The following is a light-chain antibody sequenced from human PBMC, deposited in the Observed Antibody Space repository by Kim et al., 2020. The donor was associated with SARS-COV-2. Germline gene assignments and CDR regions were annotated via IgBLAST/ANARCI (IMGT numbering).Light chain of an antibody. CDR2: GAS. V-gene: IGKV3-20*01. CDR1: QSVSSSY. J-gene: IGKJ2*01. Sequence: SLSPGETATLSCRASQSVSSSYLAWYQQKPGQAPRLLIYGASSRATGIPDRFSGSGSGTDFTLTISRLEPEDFAVYYCQQYGNLYTFGQGTKLEIK. CDR3: QQYGNLYT.